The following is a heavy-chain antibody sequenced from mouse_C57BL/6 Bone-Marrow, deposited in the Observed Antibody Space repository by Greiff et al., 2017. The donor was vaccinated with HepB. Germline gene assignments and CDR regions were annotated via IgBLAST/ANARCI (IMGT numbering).Heavy chain of an antibody. CDR1: GYSITSGYY. Sequence: ESGPGLVKPSQSLSLTCSVTGYSITSGYYWNWIRQFPGNKLEWMGYISYDGSNNYNPSLKNRISITRDTSKNQFFLKLNSVTTEDTATYYCARNYYDYDYWGQGTTLTVSS. D-gene: IGHD2-4*01. V-gene: IGHV3-6*01. CDR3: ARNYYDYDY. CDR2: ISYDGSN. J-gene: IGHJ2*01.